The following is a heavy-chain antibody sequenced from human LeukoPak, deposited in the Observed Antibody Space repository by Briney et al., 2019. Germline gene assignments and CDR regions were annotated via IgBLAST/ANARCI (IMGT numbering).Heavy chain of an antibody. V-gene: IGHV3-30*02. CDR3: AKWRGSSGYIYFDY. J-gene: IGHJ4*02. CDR2: IRYDGSAK. CDR1: GFTFSNYG. Sequence: GGSLRLSCAASGFTFSNYGMHWVRQAPGKGLERVAFIRYDGSAKYFAESVKGRFTISRDNSKDMLHLQMNSLRAEDTAVYYCAKWRGSSGYIYFDYLGQGTLVTVSS. D-gene: IGHD6-19*01.